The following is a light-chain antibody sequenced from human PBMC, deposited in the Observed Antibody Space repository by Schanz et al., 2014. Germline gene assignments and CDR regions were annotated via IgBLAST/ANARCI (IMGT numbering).Light chain of an antibody. CDR2: DVR. J-gene: IGLJ3*02. V-gene: IGLV2-11*01. Sequence: QSALTQPASVSGSPGQSITISCTGTSSDVGDFNFVSWYQQHPGKAPKLMIYDVRSRPSGVPDRFSGSKSGNTASLTISGLQTEDEADYYCCSYADTSWVFGGGTKLTVL. CDR3: CSYADTSWV. CDR1: SSDVGDFNF.